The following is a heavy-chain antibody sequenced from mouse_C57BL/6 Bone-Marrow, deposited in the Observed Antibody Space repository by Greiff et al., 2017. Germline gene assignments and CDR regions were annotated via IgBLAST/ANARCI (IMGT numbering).Heavy chain of an antibody. Sequence: QVQLQQSGPGLVAPSQSLSITCTVSGFSLTSYAISWVRQPPGKGLEWLGVIWTGGGPNYNSALKSHLSISKDNSKSQVFLKMNSLQTDDTARYYGARSLYGNLRDWYFDVWGTGTTVTVSS. J-gene: IGHJ1*03. CDR2: IWTGGGP. V-gene: IGHV2-9-1*01. CDR3: ARSLYGNLRDWYFDV. D-gene: IGHD2-1*01. CDR1: GFSLTSYA.